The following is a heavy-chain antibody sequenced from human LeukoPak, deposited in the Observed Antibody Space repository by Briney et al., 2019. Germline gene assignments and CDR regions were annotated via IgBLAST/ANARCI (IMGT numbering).Heavy chain of an antibody. Sequence: ASVKVSCKAAGYTLTGYYLHWVRQAPGQGLEWMGWINPNTGATHSAQKFQGRITMTRDSSISTAYMDLSRLRSDDTAVYYCARDRVGSGWPRPYYFEVWGQGTLVTVSS. V-gene: IGHV1-2*02. CDR1: GYTLTGYY. CDR3: ARDRVGSGWPRPYYFEV. CDR2: INPNTGAT. J-gene: IGHJ4*02. D-gene: IGHD6-19*01.